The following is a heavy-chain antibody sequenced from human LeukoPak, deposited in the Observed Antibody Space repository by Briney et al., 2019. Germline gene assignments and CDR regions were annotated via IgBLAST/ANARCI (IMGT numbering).Heavy chain of an antibody. D-gene: IGHD2-15*01. V-gene: IGHV4-4*07. J-gene: IGHJ6*03. CDR1: GGSLSSYY. CDR2: IYTSGST. CDR3: ARVGPPGGSNMDV. Sequence: SETLSLTCTVSGGSLSSYYWSWIRQPAGKGLEWIGRIYTSGSTNYNPSLKSRVTISVDTSKNQFSLKLSSVTAADTAVYYCARVGPPGGSNMDVWGKGTTVTVSS.